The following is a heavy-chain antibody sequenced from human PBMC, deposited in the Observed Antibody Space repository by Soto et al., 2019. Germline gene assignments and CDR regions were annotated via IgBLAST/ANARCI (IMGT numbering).Heavy chain of an antibody. D-gene: IGHD3-3*01. J-gene: IGHJ6*03. V-gene: IGHV1-18*01. CDR1: GYTFTSYG. CDR2: ISAYNGNT. CDR3: ARSQLRFLEWLSPGYMDV. Sequence: ASVKVSCKASGYTFTSYGISWVRQAPGQGLEWMGWISAYNGNTNYAQKLQGRVTMTTDTSTSTAYMELRSLRSDDTAVYYCARSQLRFLEWLSPGYMDVWGKGTTVTVSS.